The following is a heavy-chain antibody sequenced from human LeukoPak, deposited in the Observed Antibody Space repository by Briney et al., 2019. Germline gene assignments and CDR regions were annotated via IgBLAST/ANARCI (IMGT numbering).Heavy chain of an antibody. CDR1: GFTFSNYA. CDR3: ARDQGTGYDFDAFDI. Sequence: GGSLRLSCAASGFTFSNYAMTWVRQAPGKGLEWVSAISGGGGSTYYADSVKGRFAISRDNSKNTLYLQVSILGIEDTAVYYCARDQGTGYDFDAFDIWGQGTMVTVSS. D-gene: IGHD5-12*01. CDR2: ISGGGGST. J-gene: IGHJ3*02. V-gene: IGHV3-23*01.